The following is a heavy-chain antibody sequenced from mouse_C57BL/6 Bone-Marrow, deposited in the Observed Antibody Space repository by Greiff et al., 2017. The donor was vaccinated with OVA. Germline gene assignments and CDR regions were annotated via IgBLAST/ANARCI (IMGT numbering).Heavy chain of an antibody. CDR3: TRSGGND. D-gene: IGHD2-1*01. J-gene: IGHJ2*01. CDR2: IDPETGGT. CDR1: GYTFTDYE. Sequence: QVQLQQSGAELVRPGASVTLSCKASGYTFTDYEMHWVKQTPVHGLEWIGAIDPETGGTAYNQKFKGKAILTADKSSSTAYMELRNLTSEDSAVYYCTRSGGNDWGQGTTLTVSS. V-gene: IGHV1-15*01.